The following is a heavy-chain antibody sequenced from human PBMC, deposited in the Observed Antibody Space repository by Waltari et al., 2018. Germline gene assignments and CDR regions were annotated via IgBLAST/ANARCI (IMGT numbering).Heavy chain of an antibody. Sequence: QVQLVDSGGGVVQPGRSLRLSCAASGFTFSSYGMHWVRQAPGKGLGGVAVIWYEGSNKYYADSVKGRFTISRDNSKNTLYLQMNSLRAEDTAVYYCARASDLYYYMDVWGKGTTVTVSS. CDR1: GFTFSSYG. V-gene: IGHV3-33*01. D-gene: IGHD1-26*01. CDR3: ARASDLYYYMDV. J-gene: IGHJ6*03. CDR2: IWYEGSNK.